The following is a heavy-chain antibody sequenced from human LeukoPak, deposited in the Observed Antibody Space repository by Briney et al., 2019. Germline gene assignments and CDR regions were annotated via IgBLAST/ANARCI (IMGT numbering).Heavy chain of an antibody. CDR2: IYYSGNT. D-gene: IGHD3/OR15-3a*01. V-gene: IGHV4-39*01. CDR1: SVSISSSNSY. J-gene: IGHJ4*02. Sequence: SETLSLTCTVSSVSISSSNSYWGWIRQPPGKGLEWIGSIYYSGNTYYNASLKSQVSISIDTSKNQFSLRLTSVTAADTAVYYCARQTGSGLFILPGGQGTLVTVSS. CDR3: ARQTGSGLFILP.